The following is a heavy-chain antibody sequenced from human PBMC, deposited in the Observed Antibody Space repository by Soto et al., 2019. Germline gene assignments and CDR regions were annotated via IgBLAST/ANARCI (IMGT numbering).Heavy chain of an antibody. D-gene: IGHD2-21*02. CDR2: ISGSGGST. Sequence: PGGSLRLSCAASGFTFSSYAMSWVRQAPGKGLEWVSAISGSGGSTYYADSVKGRFTISRDNSKNTLYLQMNSLRAEDTAVYYCAKVSSHCGGDCPIGYYYYGMDVWRQGTTVTVSS. CDR1: GFTFSSYA. J-gene: IGHJ6*02. V-gene: IGHV3-23*01. CDR3: AKVSSHCGGDCPIGYYYYGMDV.